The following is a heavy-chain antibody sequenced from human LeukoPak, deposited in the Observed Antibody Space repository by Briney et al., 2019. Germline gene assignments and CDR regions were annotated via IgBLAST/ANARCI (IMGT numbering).Heavy chain of an antibody. Sequence: PGGSLRLSCAASGFTVSTNYMSWVRQAPGKGLEWVSVIHSGVSTYYADSVKGRFTISRDNSKNTLYLQMNSLRAEDTAVYYCARDTVTTFRFRDCYYYGIDVWGQGTTVTVSS. V-gene: IGHV3-53*01. CDR3: ARDTVTTFRFRDCYYYGIDV. CDR2: IHSGVST. D-gene: IGHD4-17*01. CDR1: GFTVSTNY. J-gene: IGHJ6*02.